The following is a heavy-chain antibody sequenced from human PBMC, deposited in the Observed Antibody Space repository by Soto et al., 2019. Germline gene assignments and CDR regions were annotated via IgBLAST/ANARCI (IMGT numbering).Heavy chain of an antibody. CDR2: MNPNKGHT. CDR1: GYIFTSFD. J-gene: IGHJ4*02. V-gene: IGHV1-8*01. CDR3: ARGPTYFDY. Sequence: QVQLVQSGAEVKKPGASVKVSCEASGYIFTSFDIHWVRQAPGQGLEWMGWMNPNKGHTGYAEKFQGRVTMTRNTSMKIAYMELSSLRSDDTAVYYCARGPTYFDYWGQGTLVTVSS.